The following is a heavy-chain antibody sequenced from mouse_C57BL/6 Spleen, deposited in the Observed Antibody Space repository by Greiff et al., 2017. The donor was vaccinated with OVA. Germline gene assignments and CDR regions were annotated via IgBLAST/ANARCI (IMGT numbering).Heavy chain of an antibody. Sequence: EVQLQQSGPELVKPGASVKISCKASGYSFTDYNMNWVKQSNGKSLEWIGVINPNYGTTSYNQKFKGKATLTVDQSSSTAYMQLNSLTSEDYAVYYCALMVTTAGYAMDYWGQGTSVTVSS. CDR3: ALMVTTAGYAMDY. CDR1: GYSFTDYN. V-gene: IGHV1-39*01. D-gene: IGHD2-2*01. J-gene: IGHJ4*01. CDR2: INPNYGTT.